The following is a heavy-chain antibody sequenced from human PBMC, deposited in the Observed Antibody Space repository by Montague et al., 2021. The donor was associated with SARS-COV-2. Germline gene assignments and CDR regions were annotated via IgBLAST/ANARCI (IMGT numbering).Heavy chain of an antibody. J-gene: IGHJ4*02. Sequence: SETLSLTCSFSGGSISTGGYYWGWIRQPPRKGLEWIGSIYYSGDTYYNPSLKSRVTISVDTSKNQFSLRLSSVTAADTAVYYCVRGGDYTDYGRVDDWGQGTLVIVSS. CDR2: IYYSGDT. V-gene: IGHV4-39*01. CDR3: VRGGDYTDYGRVDD. CDR1: GGSISTGGYY. D-gene: IGHD4-11*01.